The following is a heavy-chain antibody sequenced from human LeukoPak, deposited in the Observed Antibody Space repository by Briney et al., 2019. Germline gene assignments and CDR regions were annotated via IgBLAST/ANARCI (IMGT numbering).Heavy chain of an antibody. J-gene: IGHJ6*02. D-gene: IGHD3-10*01. CDR3: AREGYYGSGGYYYYYYYGMDV. Sequence: GGSLRLSCAASGFTFSSYSMNWVRQAPGKGLEWVSSISSSSSYIYYADSVKGRFTISRDNAKNTLYLQMNSLRAEDTAVYYCAREGYYGSGGYYYYYYYGMDVWGQGTTVTVSS. V-gene: IGHV3-21*01. CDR2: ISSSSSYI. CDR1: GFTFSSYS.